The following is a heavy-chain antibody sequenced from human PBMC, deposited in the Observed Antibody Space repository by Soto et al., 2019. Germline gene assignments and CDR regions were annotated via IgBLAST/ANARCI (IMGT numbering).Heavy chain of an antibody. CDR3: AREGINNYNEYYFDS. D-gene: IGHD4-4*01. V-gene: IGHV3-21*01. CDR2: ISGSGNYT. Sequence: GGSLRLSCAASGFTFSSYSMNWVRQAPGKGLEWVSSISGSGNYTHYADFLRGRFTISRDNAKTSLYLQMNSLRAEDTAVYYCAREGINNYNEYYFDSWGQGAVVTVSS. J-gene: IGHJ4*02. CDR1: GFTFSSYS.